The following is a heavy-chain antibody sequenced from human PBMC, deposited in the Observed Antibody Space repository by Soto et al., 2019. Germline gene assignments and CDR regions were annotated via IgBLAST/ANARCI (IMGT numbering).Heavy chain of an antibody. CDR2: IYHSGST. D-gene: IGHD6-19*01. CDR1: GGSISSSNW. J-gene: IGHJ4*02. CDR3: ARASRDSSGWYRADY. Sequence: PSETLSLTCAVSGGSISSSNWWSWVRQPPGKGLEWIGEIYHSGSTNYNPSLKSRVTISVDKSKNQFSLKLSSVTAADTAVYYCARASRDSSGWYRADYWGQGTLVTVS. V-gene: IGHV4-4*02.